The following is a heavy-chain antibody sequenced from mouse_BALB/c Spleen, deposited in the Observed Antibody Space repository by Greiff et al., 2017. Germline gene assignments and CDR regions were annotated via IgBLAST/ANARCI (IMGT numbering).Heavy chain of an antibody. CDR1: GYTFTSYW. CDR3: ARLLRPYYAMDY. CDR2: IYPGDGDT. J-gene: IGHJ4*01. V-gene: IGHV1-87*01. D-gene: IGHD1-2*01. Sequence: QVQLQQSGAELARPGASVKLSCKASGYTFTSYWMQWVKQRPGQGLEWIGAIYPGDGDTRYTQKFKGKATLTADKSSSTAYMQLSSLASEDSAVYYCARLLRPYYAMDYWGQGTSVTVSS.